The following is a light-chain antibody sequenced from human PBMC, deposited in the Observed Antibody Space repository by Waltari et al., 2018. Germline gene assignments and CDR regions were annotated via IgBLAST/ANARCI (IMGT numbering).Light chain of an antibody. V-gene: IGKV1-5*03. CDR2: KAS. J-gene: IGKJ4*01. Sequence: DIQMTQSPSTLSASVGDRVTITCRTSQSISSWLAWYQQEPVKAPKRLIYKASSLERDVPSRFSGSGSGTEFTLTISSLQPDDFATFYCQHYSSYPPTFGGGTKVEIK. CDR1: QSISSW. CDR3: QHYSSYPPT.